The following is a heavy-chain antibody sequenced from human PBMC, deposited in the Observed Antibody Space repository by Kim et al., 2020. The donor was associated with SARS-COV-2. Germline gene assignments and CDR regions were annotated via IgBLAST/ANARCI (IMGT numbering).Heavy chain of an antibody. CDR3: ARARATSITIFGVVIVHNFDY. V-gene: IGHV4-30-4*01. CDR2: IYYSGST. J-gene: IGHJ4*02. Sequence: SETLSLTCTVSGGSISSGDYYWSWIRQPPGKGLEWIGYIYYSGSTYDNPPLKSRVTISVDTSKNQFSLKLSSVTAADTAVYYCARARATSITIFGVVIVHNFDYWGQGTLVTVSS. CDR1: GGSISSGDYY. D-gene: IGHD3-3*01.